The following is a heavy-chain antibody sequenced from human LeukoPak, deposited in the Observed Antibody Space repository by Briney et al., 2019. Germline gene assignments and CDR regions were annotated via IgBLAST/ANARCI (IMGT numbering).Heavy chain of an antibody. D-gene: IGHD6-13*01. Sequence: GSLRLSCAASGFTFSSYAMFWVRQAPGKGLEWVSGISGSGGNTYYADSVMGRFTISRDNSKNTLYLQMNSLRAEDTAVYYCAKGGLAAAGTTDYWGQGTLVTVSS. J-gene: IGHJ4*02. CDR1: GFTFSSYA. CDR3: AKGGLAAAGTTDY. V-gene: IGHV3-23*01. CDR2: ISGSGGNT.